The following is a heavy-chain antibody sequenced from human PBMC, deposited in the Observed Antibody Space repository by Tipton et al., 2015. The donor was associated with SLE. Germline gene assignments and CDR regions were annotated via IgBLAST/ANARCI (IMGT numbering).Heavy chain of an antibody. D-gene: IGHD3-9*01. CDR1: GYTFTSYA. J-gene: IGHJ4*02. CDR3: ARVAVGYDILTGYYRPFDY. Sequence: QSGAEVKKPGASVKVSCKASGYTFTSYAMHWVRQDPGQRLEWMGWINAGNGNTKYSQKFQGRVTITRDTSASTAYMELSSLRSEDTAVYYCARVAVGYDILTGYYRPFDYWGQGTLVTVSS. V-gene: IGHV1-3*01. CDR2: INAGNGNT.